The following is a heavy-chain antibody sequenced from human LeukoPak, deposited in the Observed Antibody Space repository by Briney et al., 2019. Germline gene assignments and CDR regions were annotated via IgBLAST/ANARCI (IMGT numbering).Heavy chain of an antibody. CDR3: ARIRFHQPHKWFDP. J-gene: IGHJ5*02. Sequence: PGGSLRLSCAASGFTFSSYWMSWVRQAPGKGLEWVANIKQDGSEKYYVDSVKGRFTISRDNAKNSLYLQMNSLRAEDTAVYYCARIRFHQPHKWFDPWGQGTLVTVSS. V-gene: IGHV3-7*01. CDR1: GFTFSSYW. D-gene: IGHD3-3*01. CDR2: IKQDGSEK.